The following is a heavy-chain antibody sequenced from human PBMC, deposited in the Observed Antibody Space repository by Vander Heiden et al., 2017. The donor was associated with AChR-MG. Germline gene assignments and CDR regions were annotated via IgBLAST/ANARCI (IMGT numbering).Heavy chain of an antibody. CDR2: IGTASDT. D-gene: IGHD2-15*01. J-gene: IGHJ3*02. Sequence: EVQLVESGGGLVQPGGSLRLSCAASGFPFSSYDMHWVRQATGKGLEWVSAIGTASDTYYPGSVKGRFTISRENAKNSLYLQMNSLRAGDTAVYYCARGYCSGGSCPTGDAFDIWGQGTMVTVSS. CDR1: GFPFSSYD. CDR3: ARGYCSGGSCPTGDAFDI. V-gene: IGHV3-13*01.